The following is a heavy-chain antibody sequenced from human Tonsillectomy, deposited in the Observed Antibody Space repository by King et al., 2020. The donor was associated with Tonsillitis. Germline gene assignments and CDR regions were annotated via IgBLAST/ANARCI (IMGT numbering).Heavy chain of an antibody. CDR1: GFSVSSSGVG. Sequence: TLKESGPTVVKPTQTLTLTCTLSGFSVSSSGVGVGWIRQPPGKTLEWLALIYWDDDKRYSPSLKNRLTITKDTSKNQVVLTMTNMDPVDTASYFCAHRRYSSSWFFDSWGQGTLVTVSS. V-gene: IGHV2-5*02. CDR2: IYWDDDK. D-gene: IGHD6-13*01. CDR3: AHRRYSSSWFFDS. J-gene: IGHJ4*01.